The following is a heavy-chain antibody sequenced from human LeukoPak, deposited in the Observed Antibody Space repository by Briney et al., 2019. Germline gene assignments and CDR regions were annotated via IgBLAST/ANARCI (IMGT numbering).Heavy chain of an antibody. D-gene: IGHD3-3*01. Sequence: SETLSLTCAVYGGSFSGYYWSWIRQPPGEGLEWIGEINHSGSTNYNPSLKSRVTISVDTSKNQFSLKLSSVTAADTAVYYCASITIFGVVPTTTWFDPWGQGTLVTVSS. V-gene: IGHV4-34*01. CDR2: INHSGST. CDR1: GGSFSGYY. J-gene: IGHJ5*02. CDR3: ASITIFGVVPTTTWFDP.